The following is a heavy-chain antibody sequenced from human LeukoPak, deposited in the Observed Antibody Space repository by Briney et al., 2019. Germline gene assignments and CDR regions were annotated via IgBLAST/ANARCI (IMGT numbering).Heavy chain of an antibody. CDR1: GGTFSSYA. CDR2: IIPILGIA. Sequence: GASVKVSCKASGGTFSSYAISWVRQAPGQGLEWMGRIIPILGIANYAQKFQGRVTITADKSTSTAYMELSSLRSEDTAVYYCARGYYDILTGYYPPYGMDVWGQGTTVTVPS. D-gene: IGHD3-9*01. CDR3: ARGYYDILTGYYPPYGMDV. J-gene: IGHJ6*02. V-gene: IGHV1-69*04.